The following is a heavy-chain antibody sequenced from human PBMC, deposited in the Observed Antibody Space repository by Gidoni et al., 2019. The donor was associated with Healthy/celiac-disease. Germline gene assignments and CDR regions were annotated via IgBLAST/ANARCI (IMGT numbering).Heavy chain of an antibody. D-gene: IGHD2-15*01. Sequence: EVQLVESGGGLVQPGGSLRLSCAASGFTFSSYEMNWVRQAPGKGLEWVSYISSSGSTIYYADSVKGRFTISRDNAKNSLYLQMNSLRAEDTAVYYCARDFFRWNYYGVDVWGQGTTVTVSS. CDR2: ISSSGSTI. CDR1: GFTFSSYE. V-gene: IGHV3-48*03. J-gene: IGHJ6*02. CDR3: ARDFFRWNYYGVDV.